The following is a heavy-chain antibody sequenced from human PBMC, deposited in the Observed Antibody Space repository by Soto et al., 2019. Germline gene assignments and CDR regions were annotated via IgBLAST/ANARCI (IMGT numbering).Heavy chain of an antibody. D-gene: IGHD2-2*01. CDR1: GFTFSSYS. CDR2: ISSSSSSTI. V-gene: IGHV3-48*02. Sequence: GGSLRLSCAASGFTFSSYSMNWVRQAPGKGLEWVSYISSSSSSTIYYADSVKGRFTISRDNAKNSLYLQMNSLRDEDTAVYYCARGFSAMDAFDIWGQGTMVTVSS. J-gene: IGHJ3*02. CDR3: ARGFSAMDAFDI.